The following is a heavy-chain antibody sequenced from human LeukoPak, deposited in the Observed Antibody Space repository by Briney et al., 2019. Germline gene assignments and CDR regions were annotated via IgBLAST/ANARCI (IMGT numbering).Heavy chain of an antibody. CDR3: YRN. V-gene: IGHV4-39*07. CDR2: IFYSGTT. CDR1: GASISSASYY. D-gene: IGHD5-18*01. Sequence: SETLSLTCTVSGASISSASYYWGWIRQPPGKGLEWIGNIFYSGTTHYNPSLKSRVTISVDTSKSQISLRLRSVYYCARVYEHSYRNWGQGTLVTVSS. J-gene: IGHJ4*02.